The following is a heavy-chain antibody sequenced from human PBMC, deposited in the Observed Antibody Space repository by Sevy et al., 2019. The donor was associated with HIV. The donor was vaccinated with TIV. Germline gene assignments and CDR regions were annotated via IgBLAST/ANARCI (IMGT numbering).Heavy chain of an antibody. D-gene: IGHD4-17*01. CDR1: GDSISSGIYS. CDR3: ARDRGDYPYYFDH. J-gene: IGHJ4*02. Sequence: SETLSLTCAVSGDSISSGIYSWNWIRQPPGKGLEWIGYIYHTGNTYYNPSLRSRVTISVETSKNHFSLKLTSVTAADAAVYDCARDRGDYPYYFDHWGQGTLVTVSS. CDR2: IYHTGNT. V-gene: IGHV4-30-2*01.